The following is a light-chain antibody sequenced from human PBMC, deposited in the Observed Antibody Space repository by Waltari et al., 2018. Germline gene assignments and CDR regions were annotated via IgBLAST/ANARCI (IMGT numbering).Light chain of an antibody. V-gene: IGLV3-25*03. CDR1: ALPNAF. J-gene: IGLJ2*01. Sequence: SYELTQPPSVSVSPGQTARITCSGDALPNAFTSWYQQKPGQAPLLLMSRDTERPSVIPVRFAGSTSGTIVTLSITGVQAEDEADYYCQSTDSSGVCVVFGGGTRLTVL. CDR2: RDT. CDR3: QSTDSSGVCVV.